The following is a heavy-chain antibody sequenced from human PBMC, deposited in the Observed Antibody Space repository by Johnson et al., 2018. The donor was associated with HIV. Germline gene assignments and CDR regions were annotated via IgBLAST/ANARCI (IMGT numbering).Heavy chain of an antibody. Sequence: VQLVDSGGGLVQPGGSLRLSCAASGFTFSSYDMHWVRQATGKGLEWVSAIGTAGNTYYPGSVKGRFTISRDNSKNTVYLQMNSLRGEDTAVYYCARDRGLDAFDIWGQGTRVTVSS. J-gene: IGHJ3*02. CDR2: IGTAGNT. D-gene: IGHD3-10*01. V-gene: IGHV3-13*01. CDR3: ARDRGLDAFDI. CDR1: GFTFSSYD.